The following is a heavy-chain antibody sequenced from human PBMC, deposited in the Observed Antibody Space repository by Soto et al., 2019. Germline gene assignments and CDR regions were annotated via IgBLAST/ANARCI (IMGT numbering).Heavy chain of an antibody. D-gene: IGHD3-10*01. Sequence: SVKVSCKASGGTFSSYAISWVRQAPGQGLEWMGGIIPIFGTANYAQKFQGRVTITADESTSTAYMELSSLRSEDTAVYYCARDRVTMVRGVITHGKFFDYWGQGTLVTVSS. CDR1: GGTFSSYA. J-gene: IGHJ4*02. CDR3: ARDRVTMVRGVITHGKFFDY. V-gene: IGHV1-69*13. CDR2: IIPIFGTA.